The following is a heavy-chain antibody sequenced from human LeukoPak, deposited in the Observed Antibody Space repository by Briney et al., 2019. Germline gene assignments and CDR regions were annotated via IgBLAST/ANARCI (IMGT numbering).Heavy chain of an antibody. CDR3: ARGTTYSSGWYG. V-gene: IGHV4-34*01. CDR1: GGSFSGYY. Sequence: SETLSLTCAVYGGSFSGYYWSWIRQPPGKGLEWIGEINHSGSTNYNPSLKSRVTISVDTSKNQFSLKLSSVTAADTAVYYCARGTTYSSGWYGWGQGTLVTVSS. D-gene: IGHD6-19*01. CDR2: INHSGST. J-gene: IGHJ4*02.